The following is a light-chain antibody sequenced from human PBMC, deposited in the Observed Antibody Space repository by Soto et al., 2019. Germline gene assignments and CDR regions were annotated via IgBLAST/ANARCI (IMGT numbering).Light chain of an antibody. CDR2: DAS. CDR3: QQYDNLPIT. V-gene: IGKV1-33*01. CDR1: QDISNY. Sequence: DIQMTQSPSSLSASVGDRVTITCQASQDISNYLNWYQQKPGKAPKLLIYDASNLETEVPSRFSGSGSGTDYTFTISSLQPVDIATYYCQQYDNLPITFGQGTRLEIK. J-gene: IGKJ5*01.